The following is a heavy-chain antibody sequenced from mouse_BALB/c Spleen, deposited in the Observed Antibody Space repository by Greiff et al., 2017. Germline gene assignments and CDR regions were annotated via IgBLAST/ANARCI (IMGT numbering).Heavy chain of an antibody. CDR1: GFTFSSFG. CDR2: ISSGSSTI. V-gene: IGHV5-17*02. CDR3: ARNWDVAYWYFDV. Sequence: EVHLVESGGGLVQPGGSRKLSCAASGFTFSSFGMHWVRQAPEKGLEWVAYISSGSSTIYYADTVKGRFTISRDNPKNTLFLQMTSLRSEDTAMYYCARNWDVAYWYFDVWGAGTTVTVSS. J-gene: IGHJ1*01. D-gene: IGHD4-1*01.